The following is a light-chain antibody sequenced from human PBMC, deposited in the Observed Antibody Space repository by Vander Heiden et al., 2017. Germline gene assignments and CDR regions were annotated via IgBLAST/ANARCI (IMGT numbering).Light chain of an antibody. J-gene: IGKJ4*01. CDR1: HGITTY. CDR3: QQYDNAPLT. V-gene: IGKV1-33*01. Sequence: DIQLTQAPSSLSASVGDRVTITCQASHGITTYLNLFQQKPGKAPKSLIYDASNLKTWVPARFSGSGSGTHFTLTISSLQPEDSATYYCQQYDNAPLTVGGGTKVEIK. CDR2: DAS.